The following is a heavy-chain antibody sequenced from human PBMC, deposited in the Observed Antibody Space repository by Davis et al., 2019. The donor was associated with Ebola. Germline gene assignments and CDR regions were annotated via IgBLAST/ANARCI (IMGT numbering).Heavy chain of an antibody. V-gene: IGHV1-2*04. CDR3: ARGDYGVYGMDV. D-gene: IGHD4-17*01. Sequence: ASVKVSCKASGYTFTGYYMHWVRQAPGQGLEWMGWINPNSGGTNYAQKFQGWVTMTRDTSTSTVYMELSSLRSEDTAVYYCARGDYGVYGMDVWGQGTTVTVSS. CDR1: GYTFTGYY. CDR2: INPNSGGT. J-gene: IGHJ6*02.